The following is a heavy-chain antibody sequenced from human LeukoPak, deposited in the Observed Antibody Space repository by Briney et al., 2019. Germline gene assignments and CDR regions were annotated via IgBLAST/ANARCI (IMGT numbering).Heavy chain of an antibody. J-gene: IGHJ4*02. CDR3: AREEYSSDWYGHDS. D-gene: IGHD6-13*01. V-gene: IGHV4-39*07. Sequence: SETLSLTCTVSGGSISNTNYYWAWIRQPPGRGLEWIGGIYYTGTTFDNPSLKSRVTLSVDTSKNQFSLRLTSVTAADTAFYYCAREEYSSDWYGHDSWGQGTLVTVSS. CDR1: GGSISNTNYY. CDR2: IYYTGTT.